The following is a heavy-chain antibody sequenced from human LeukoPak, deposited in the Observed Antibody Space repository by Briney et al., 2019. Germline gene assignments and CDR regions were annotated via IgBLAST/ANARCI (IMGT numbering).Heavy chain of an antibody. CDR2: INHSGST. Sequence: SETLSLTCAVYGGSFSGYYWSWIRQPPGKGLEWIGEINHSGSTNYNPSLKSRVTISVETSKNQFSLKLSSVTAADTAVYYCARIRGYSGYDAIDYWGQGTLVTVSS. CDR3: ARIRGYSGYDAIDY. CDR1: GGSFSGYY. V-gene: IGHV4-34*01. J-gene: IGHJ4*02. D-gene: IGHD5-12*01.